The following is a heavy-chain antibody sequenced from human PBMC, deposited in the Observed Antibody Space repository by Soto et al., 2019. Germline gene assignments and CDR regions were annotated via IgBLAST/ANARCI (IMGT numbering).Heavy chain of an antibody. CDR3: TRDRPIDY. CDR2: INSDGSST. Sequence: GGSLRLSCAASGFTFSSYWMHWVRQAPGKGLVWVSRINSDGSSTNYADYVKGRFTISRDNSKNKLYLQMNSLKTEDTAVYYCTRDRPIDYWGQGALVTSPQ. J-gene: IGHJ4*02. V-gene: IGHV3-74*01. CDR1: GFTFSSYW.